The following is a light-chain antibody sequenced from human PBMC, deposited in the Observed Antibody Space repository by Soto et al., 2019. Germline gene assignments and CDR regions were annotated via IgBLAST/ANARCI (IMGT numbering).Light chain of an antibody. Sequence: ALTQPASVSGSPGQSITISCTGTSSDVGAHNFVSWYQQHPGKAPKLMIYEVSNRPSGASDRFSGSKSGNTAPLTISGLQAEDEADYYCNSYTNTAARVFGTGTKVTVL. CDR3: NSYTNTAARV. J-gene: IGLJ1*01. CDR2: EVS. V-gene: IGLV2-14*01. CDR1: SSDVGAHNF.